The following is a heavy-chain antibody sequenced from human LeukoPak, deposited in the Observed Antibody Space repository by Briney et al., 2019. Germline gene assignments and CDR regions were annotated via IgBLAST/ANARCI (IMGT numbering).Heavy chain of an antibody. CDR2: ISSSSSYI. Sequence: GGSLRLSCAASGFTFSSYSMNWVRQAPGKGLEWVSSISSSSSYIYYADSVKGRFAISRDNAKNSLYLQMNSLRAEDTAVYYCARVEYSNGWAADYWGQGTLVTVSS. CDR3: ARVEYSNGWAADY. J-gene: IGHJ4*02. CDR1: GFTFSSYS. D-gene: IGHD6-19*01. V-gene: IGHV3-21*01.